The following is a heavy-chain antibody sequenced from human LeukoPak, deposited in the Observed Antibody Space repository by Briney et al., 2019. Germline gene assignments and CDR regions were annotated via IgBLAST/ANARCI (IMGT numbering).Heavy chain of an antibody. V-gene: IGHV3-74*01. D-gene: IGHD2-21*02. CDR1: GFTFADYA. CDR3: ARERVVVTAIEDCYYGMDV. CDR2: INSDGSST. J-gene: IGHJ6*02. Sequence: GGSLRLSCAASGFTFADYAMHWVRQAPGKGLVWVSRINSDGSSTSYADSVKGRFTISRDNAKNTLYLQMNSLRAEDTAVYYCARERVVVTAIEDCYYGMDVWGQGTTVTVSS.